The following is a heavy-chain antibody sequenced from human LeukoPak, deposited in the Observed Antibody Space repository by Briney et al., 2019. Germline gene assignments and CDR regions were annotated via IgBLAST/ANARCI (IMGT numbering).Heavy chain of an antibody. J-gene: IGHJ4*02. CDR3: ARGYSSSYRIDY. D-gene: IGHD6-6*01. CDR2: INTDGSST. Sequence: PGRSLRLSCAASGFTFSSYWMHWVRQAPGKGLVWVSRINTDGSSTTYADSVKGRFTISRDNAKNTLYLQMNSLSAEDTAVYYCARGYSSSYRIDYWGQGTLVTVSS. CDR1: GFTFSSYW. V-gene: IGHV3-74*01.